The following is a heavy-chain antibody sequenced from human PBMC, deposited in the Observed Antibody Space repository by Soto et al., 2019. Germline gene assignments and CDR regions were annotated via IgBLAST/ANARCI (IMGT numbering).Heavy chain of an antibody. Sequence: QVQLVQSGAEEKKPGASVKVSCKASGYTFTSYAMHWVRQAPGQRLEGMGWINAGNGNTKYSQKFQGRVTITRDTSASTPYMELSSLRSEDTAVYYCARSIVVVTALDYWGQGTLVTVSS. V-gene: IGHV1-3*05. CDR3: ARSIVVVTALDY. J-gene: IGHJ4*02. D-gene: IGHD2-21*02. CDR2: INAGNGNT. CDR1: GYTFTSYA.